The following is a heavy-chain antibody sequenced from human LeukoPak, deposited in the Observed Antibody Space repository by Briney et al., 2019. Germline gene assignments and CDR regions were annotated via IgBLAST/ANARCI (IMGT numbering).Heavy chain of an antibody. V-gene: IGHV3-53*04. Sequence: GGSLRLSCAASGFTVSSNYMSWVRQAPGKGLEWVSVIYSGGSTYYADSVKGRFTISRHNSKNTLYLQMNSLRAEDTAVYYCARAPITMVRGGLLSHYGMDVWGQGTTVTVSS. CDR2: IYSGGST. J-gene: IGHJ6*02. D-gene: IGHD3-10*01. CDR3: ARAPITMVRGGLLSHYGMDV. CDR1: GFTVSSNY.